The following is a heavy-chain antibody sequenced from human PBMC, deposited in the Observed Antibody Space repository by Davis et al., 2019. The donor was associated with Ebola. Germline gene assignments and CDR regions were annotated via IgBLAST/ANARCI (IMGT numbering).Heavy chain of an antibody. J-gene: IGHJ6*03. V-gene: IGHV1-18*01. CDR1: GYTFTSYG. CDR2: ISAYNGNT. Sequence: ASVKVSCKASGYTFTSYGISWVRQAPGQGLEWMGWISAYNGNTNYAQKLQGRVTMTTDTSTSTAYMELRSLRSDDTAVYYCARPPPHNYNYHMDVWGKGTTVTVSS. CDR3: ARPPPHNYNYHMDV.